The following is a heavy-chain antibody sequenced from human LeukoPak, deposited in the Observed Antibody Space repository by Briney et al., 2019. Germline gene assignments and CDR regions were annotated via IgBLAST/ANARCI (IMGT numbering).Heavy chain of an antibody. J-gene: IGHJ4*02. V-gene: IGHV4-34*01. CDR1: GGSFSGYY. CDR2: SNHSGST. Sequence: PSETLSLTCAVYGGSFSGYYWSWIRQPPGKGLEWIGESNHSGSTNYNPSLKSRVTISVDTSKNQFSLKLSSVTAADTAVYYCARLPLGYCSSTSCYDLVYWGQGTLVTVSS. CDR3: ARLPLGYCSSTSCYDLVY. D-gene: IGHD2-2*01.